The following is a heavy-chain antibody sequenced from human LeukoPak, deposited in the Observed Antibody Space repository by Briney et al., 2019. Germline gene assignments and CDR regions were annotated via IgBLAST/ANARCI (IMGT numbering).Heavy chain of an antibody. D-gene: IGHD6-13*01. CDR3: ARCIAAAGTRYNWFDP. CDR2: INHSGST. Sequence: TSSETLSLTCAVYGGSFSGYYWSWIRQPPGKGLEWIGEINHSGSTNYNPSLKSRVTMSVDTSKNQFSLKLSSVTAADTAVYYCARCIAAAGTRYNWFDPWGQGTLVTVSS. J-gene: IGHJ5*02. CDR1: GGSFSGYY. V-gene: IGHV4-34*01.